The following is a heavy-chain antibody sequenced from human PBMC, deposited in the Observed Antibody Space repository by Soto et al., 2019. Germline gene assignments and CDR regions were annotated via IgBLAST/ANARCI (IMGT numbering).Heavy chain of an antibody. D-gene: IGHD3-3*01. V-gene: IGHV4-38-2*01. Sequence: SETLCLTCAVSSYSISGGFYWAWIRQPPGKGLEWIGNIYHSGSAHYNPSLKSRVTMSVDTSKNNFSLRLTSVTAADTAVYYWARVTIFQYWFDPWGQGILVTVYS. J-gene: IGHJ5*02. CDR2: IYHSGSA. CDR1: SYSISGGFY. CDR3: ARVTIFQYWFDP.